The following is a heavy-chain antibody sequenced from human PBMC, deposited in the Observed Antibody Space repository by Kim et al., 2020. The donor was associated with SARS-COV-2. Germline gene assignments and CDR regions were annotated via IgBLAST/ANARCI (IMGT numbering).Heavy chain of an antibody. CDR3: ARVLNTAWFASDV. J-gene: IGHJ4*02. Sequence: ASVKVSCQASGYSFTSSAMTWVRQAPGQGLEWVGWINTNTQIPAYAEGFSGRVVFSLDTSVSTAYLHIGNLRPDDTGIYFCARVLNTAWFASDVWGQGTQVNVSS. V-gene: IGHV7-4-1*01. D-gene: IGHD3-10*01. CDR1: GYSFTSSA. CDR2: INTNTQIP.